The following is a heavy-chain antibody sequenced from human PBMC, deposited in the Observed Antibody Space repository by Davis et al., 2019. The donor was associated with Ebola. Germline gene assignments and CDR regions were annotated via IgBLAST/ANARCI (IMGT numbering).Heavy chain of an antibody. Sequence: MPSETLSLTCTVSGGSISSGGGYYWGWIRQPPGTGLEWIGNVHHGGSSYYKPSLKSRATISVDTSKNQFSLRLSSVTAADTAIYYCARHVPGGQWGMQLWSDTWGHGTLVTVSS. CDR3: ARHVPGGQWGMQLWSDT. CDR1: GGSISSGGGYY. V-gene: IGHV4-39*01. D-gene: IGHD2-8*01. CDR2: VHHGGSS. J-gene: IGHJ5*01.